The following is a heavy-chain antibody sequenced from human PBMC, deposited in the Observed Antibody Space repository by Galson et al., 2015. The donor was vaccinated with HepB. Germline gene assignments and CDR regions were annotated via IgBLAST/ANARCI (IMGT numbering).Heavy chain of an antibody. CDR3: AKDRGRGTSYFDY. CDR1: GFTFSSYG. J-gene: IGHJ4*02. CDR2: ISYDGSNK. Sequence: SLRLSCAASGFTFSSYGMHWVRQAPGKGLEWVAVISYDGSNKYYADSVKGRFTISRDNSKNTRYLQMNSLRAEDTAVYYCAKDRGRGTSYFDYWGQGTLVTVSS. V-gene: IGHV3-30*18. D-gene: IGHD3-10*01.